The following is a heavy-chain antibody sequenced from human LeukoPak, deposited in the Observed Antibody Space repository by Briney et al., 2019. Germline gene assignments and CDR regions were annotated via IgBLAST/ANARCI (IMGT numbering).Heavy chain of an antibody. V-gene: IGHV3-74*01. CDR2: INTDGSST. CDR1: GFTFSNYW. Sequence: GGSLRLSCAASGFTFSNYWMYWVRQAPGKGLVWVSSINTDGSSTSYADSVKGRFTFSRDNAKNTLYLQMNSLRAEDTAVYYCARGGRYSVYDSWGIYYDSSGYSFDYWGQGTLVTVSS. D-gene: IGHD3-22*01. J-gene: IGHJ4*02. CDR3: ARGGRYSVYDSWGIYYDSSGYSFDY.